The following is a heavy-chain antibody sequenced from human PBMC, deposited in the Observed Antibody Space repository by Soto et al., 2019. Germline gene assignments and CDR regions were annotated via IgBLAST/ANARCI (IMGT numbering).Heavy chain of an antibody. V-gene: IGHV2-5*02. J-gene: IGHJ5*02. CDR2: IYWDDDK. D-gene: IGHD3-10*01. CDR1: GFSLSTSGVG. Sequence: KESGPTLVKPTQTLTLTCTFSGFSLSTSGVGVGWIRQPPGKALEWLALIYWDDDKRYSPSLKSRLTITKDTSKNQVVLTMTNMDPVDTATYYCAHEAPYYYGSGSYSKENWFDPWGQGTLVTVSS. CDR3: AHEAPYYYGSGSYSKENWFDP.